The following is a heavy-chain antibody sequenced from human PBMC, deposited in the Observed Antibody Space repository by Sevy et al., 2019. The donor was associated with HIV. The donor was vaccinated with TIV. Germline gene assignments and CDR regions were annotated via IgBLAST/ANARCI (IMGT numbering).Heavy chain of an antibody. CDR3: ARVNCSGGSCYYYYGMDV. CDR1: GFTVSSNY. D-gene: IGHD2-15*01. J-gene: IGHJ6*02. V-gene: IGHV3-53*01. CDR2: IYSGGST. Sequence: GGSLRLSCAASGFTVSSNYMSWVRQAPGKGLEWVSVIYSGGSTYYADSVKGRFTISRDNSKNTLYLQMKSLRVEDTAVYYCARVNCSGGSCYYYYGMDVWGQGTTVTVSS.